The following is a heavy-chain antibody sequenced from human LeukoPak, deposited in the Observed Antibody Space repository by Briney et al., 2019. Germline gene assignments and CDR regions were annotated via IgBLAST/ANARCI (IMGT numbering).Heavy chain of an antibody. CDR3: ARGLAVIPAGIADY. D-gene: IGHD6-13*01. CDR2: IKTDGSSP. CDR1: GFPLNSYL. V-gene: IGHV3-74*01. Sequence: GGALRLSFFAPGFPLNSYLVHWGRPTPGKGRVWVSPIKTDGSSPTYADSVKGRFTISRDNAKNTLYLQMNSLRAEDTAVYYCARGLAVIPAGIADYWGQGTLVTVSS. J-gene: IGHJ4*02.